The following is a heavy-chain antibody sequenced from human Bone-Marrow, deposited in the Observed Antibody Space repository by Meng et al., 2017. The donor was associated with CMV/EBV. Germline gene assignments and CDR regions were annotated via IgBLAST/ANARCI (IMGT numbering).Heavy chain of an antibody. J-gene: IGHJ3*02. CDR3: AAAGYTSGYAFDI. Sequence: SVKVSCKASGFTFTRSAVQWVRQARGQRLEWMGWIVVGSANPHYAQKFQERVTFTRDMSTTTAYMELSSLRSEDTAVYYCAAAGYTSGYAFDIWGQGTMVTVSS. CDR2: IVVGSANP. V-gene: IGHV1-58*01. CDR1: GFTFTRSA. D-gene: IGHD3-22*01.